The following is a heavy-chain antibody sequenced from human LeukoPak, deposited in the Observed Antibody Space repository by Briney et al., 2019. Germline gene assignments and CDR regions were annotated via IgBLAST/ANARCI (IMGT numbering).Heavy chain of an antibody. Sequence: GASVKVSCKASGYTFTCYYMHWVRQAPGQGLEWMGWINPNSGGTNYAQKFQGRVTMTRDTSISTAYMELSRLRSDDTAVYYCARVTRDSSSWYERTYYFDYWGQGTLVTVSS. CDR3: ARVTRDSSSWYERTYYFDY. CDR2: INPNSGGT. V-gene: IGHV1-2*02. J-gene: IGHJ4*02. D-gene: IGHD6-13*01. CDR1: GYTFTCYY.